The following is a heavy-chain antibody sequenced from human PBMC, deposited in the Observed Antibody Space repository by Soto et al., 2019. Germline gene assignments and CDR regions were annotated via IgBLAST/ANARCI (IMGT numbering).Heavy chain of an antibody. CDR3: AGGGSVL. CDR1: GFTFSNYW. CDR2: IKQDGSEK. V-gene: IGHV3-7*01. Sequence: GESLKISCAASGFTFSNYWMSWVRQAPGKGLEWVANIKQDGSEKYYVDSVKGRFTISRDNAKNSLYLQMNSLRAEDTAVYYCAGGGSVLWGQGTLVTVSS. D-gene: IGHD3-16*01. J-gene: IGHJ4*02.